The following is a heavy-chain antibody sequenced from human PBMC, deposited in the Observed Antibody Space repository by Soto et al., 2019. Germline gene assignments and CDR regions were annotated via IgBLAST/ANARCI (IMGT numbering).Heavy chain of an antibody. Sequence: QVQLVQSGAEVKKPGSSVKVSCKASGGTFSSYAISWVRQAPGQGLEWMGGIIPIFGTANYAQKFQGRVTIXAXXSTSTAYMELSSLRSEDTAVYYCARVGDFWSGYDYWGQGTLVTVSS. D-gene: IGHD3-3*01. CDR3: ARVGDFWSGYDY. CDR1: GGTFSSYA. CDR2: IIPIFGTA. V-gene: IGHV1-69*12. J-gene: IGHJ4*02.